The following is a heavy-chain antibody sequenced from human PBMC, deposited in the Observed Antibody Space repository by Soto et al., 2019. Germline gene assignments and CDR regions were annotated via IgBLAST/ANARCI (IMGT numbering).Heavy chain of an antibody. J-gene: IGHJ2*01. V-gene: IGHV1-69*08. CDR3: ARPDFGDYWYFDL. D-gene: IGHD4-17*01. CDR1: GGTLSSHT. CDR2: IIPALGTA. Sequence: QDQLVQSGAEVEKPGSSVKVSCKASGGTLSSHTFSWVRQAPGQGLEWMGRIIPALGTATYAQKFQGRVTITADEAATTVYMQLNSVRSEDTAVNYCARPDFGDYWYFDLWGRGTLVAVSS.